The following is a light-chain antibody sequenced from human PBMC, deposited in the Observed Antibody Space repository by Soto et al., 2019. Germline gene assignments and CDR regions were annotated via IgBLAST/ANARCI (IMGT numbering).Light chain of an antibody. CDR3: QRYNAYFLVT. J-gene: IGKJ1*01. Sequence: DIQMTRSPPTLSESEGDRVTITCRASQSIGTWVAWYQQKPGKAPQLLIYKASTLESGVSSRFSGGGSGTEFTLTISSLKPDDFATYSCQRYNAYFLVTFGQGTKVDIK. CDR1: QSIGTW. CDR2: KAS. V-gene: IGKV1-5*03.